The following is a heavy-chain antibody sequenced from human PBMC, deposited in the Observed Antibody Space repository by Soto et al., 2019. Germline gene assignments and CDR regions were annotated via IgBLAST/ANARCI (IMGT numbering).Heavy chain of an antibody. Sequence: SGPTLVNPTQTLTLTCTFSGFSLSTSGMCVSWIRQPPGKALEWLARIDWDDDKYYRTSLKTRLTISKDTSKNQVVLTMTNMDPVDAATYYCARMGTDYYYYGMDVWGQGTTVTVSS. V-gene: IGHV2-70*11. CDR1: GFSLSTSGMC. D-gene: IGHD1-1*01. CDR2: IDWDDDK. J-gene: IGHJ6*02. CDR3: ARMGTDYYYYGMDV.